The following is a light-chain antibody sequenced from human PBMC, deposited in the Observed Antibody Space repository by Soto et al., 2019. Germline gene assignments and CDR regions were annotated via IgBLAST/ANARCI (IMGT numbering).Light chain of an antibody. CDR2: EVS. CDR3: TSYTTTSAVI. CDR1: RMAIGRYNY. Sequence: QSALSQPASVSGPPGQWITIPGTETRMAIGRYNYVSWYQQPPGMAPQLLIYEVSDRPSGVSNRFSGSKSGNTASLTISGLQAEDEADYFCTSYTTTSAVIFGGGTKLTVL. V-gene: IGLV2-14*01. J-gene: IGLJ2*01.